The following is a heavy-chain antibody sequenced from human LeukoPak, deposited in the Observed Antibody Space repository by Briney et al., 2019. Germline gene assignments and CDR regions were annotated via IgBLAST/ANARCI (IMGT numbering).Heavy chain of an antibody. V-gene: IGHV1-18*01. CDR1: GYTFTSYG. CDR2: ISAYNGNT. D-gene: IGHD6-13*01. Sequence: ASVKVSCKASGYTFTSYGISWVRQAPGQGLEWMGWISAYNGNTNYAQKLQGRVTMTTDTSTSTAYMELRSLRSDDTAVYYCARKSSSEDGYNWFDPWGQGTLVTVSS. J-gene: IGHJ5*02. CDR3: ARKSSSEDGYNWFDP.